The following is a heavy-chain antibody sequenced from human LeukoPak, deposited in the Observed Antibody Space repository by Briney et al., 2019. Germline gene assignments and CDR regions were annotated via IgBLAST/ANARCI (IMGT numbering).Heavy chain of an antibody. CDR3: VRGMCSGGSCPPGYYFDY. J-gene: IGHJ4*02. V-gene: IGHV4-59*12. Sequence: SETLSLTCAVSGGSLSSYYWSWIRQPPGAGPEWIGYIYYTGSTNYNPSPTSRVTISLDSSPNQFSLKLSSLSAADTPVYYCVRGMCSGGSCPPGYYFDYWGQGTLVSVSS. CDR1: GGSLSSYY. D-gene: IGHD2-15*01. CDR2: IYYTGST.